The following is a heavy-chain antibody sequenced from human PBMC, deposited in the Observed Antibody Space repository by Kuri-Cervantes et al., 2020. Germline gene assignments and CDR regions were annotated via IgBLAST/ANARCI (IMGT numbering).Heavy chain of an antibody. J-gene: IGHJ4*02. V-gene: IGHV3-30*03. Sequence: GESLKISCAASGFTFSSYSMHWVRQAPGKGLEWVAVISYDGSNKYYADSVKGRFTISRDNSKNTLYLQMNSLRAEDTAVYYCARDMVPEQWLARRSGFDYWGQGTLVTVSS. CDR2: ISYDGSNK. D-gene: IGHD6-19*01. CDR3: ARDMVPEQWLARRSGFDY. CDR1: GFTFSSYS.